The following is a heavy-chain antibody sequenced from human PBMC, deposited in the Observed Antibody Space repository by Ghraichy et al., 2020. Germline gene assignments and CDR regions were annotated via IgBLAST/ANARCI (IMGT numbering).Heavy chain of an antibody. CDR2: ISSSSSYI. V-gene: IGHV3-21*01. CDR3: ARDRGYSYGFGMDV. D-gene: IGHD5-18*01. Sequence: GESLNISCAASGFTFSSYSMNWVRQAPGKGLEWVSSISSSSSYIYYADSVKGRFTISRDNAKNSLYLQMNSLRAEDTAVYYCARDRGYSYGFGMDVWGQGTTVTVSS. CDR1: GFTFSSYS. J-gene: IGHJ6*02.